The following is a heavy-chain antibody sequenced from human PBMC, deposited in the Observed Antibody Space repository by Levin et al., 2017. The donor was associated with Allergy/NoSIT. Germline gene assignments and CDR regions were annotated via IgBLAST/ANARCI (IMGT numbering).Heavy chain of an antibody. CDR2: VYYSGST. CDR1: GGSVRSGSYF. CDR3: ARDNGEPNFDY. J-gene: IGHJ4*02. V-gene: IGHV4-61*01. Sequence: SQTLSLTCTVSGGSVRSGSYFWSWVRQPPGGGLGWLGYVYYSGSTKYNPSLKGRVTISVDTSKTQFSLKLNAVTAADTAVYYWARDNGEPNFDYWGQGSLVTVSS. D-gene: IGHD4-17*01.